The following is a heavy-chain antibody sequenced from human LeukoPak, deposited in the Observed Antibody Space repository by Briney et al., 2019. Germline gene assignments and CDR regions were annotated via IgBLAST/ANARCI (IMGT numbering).Heavy chain of an antibody. CDR3: ARHGYYDSSGYYGWFDP. CDR1: GYSFTGYW. J-gene: IGHJ5*02. V-gene: IGHV5-51*01. D-gene: IGHD3-22*01. Sequence: GESLKISCKGPGYSFTGYWIGWVRQMPGKGLEWMGIIYPGDSDTRYSPSFQGQVTISADKSISTAYLQWSSLKASDTAMYYCARHGYYDSSGYYGWFDPWGQGTLVTVSS. CDR2: IYPGDSDT.